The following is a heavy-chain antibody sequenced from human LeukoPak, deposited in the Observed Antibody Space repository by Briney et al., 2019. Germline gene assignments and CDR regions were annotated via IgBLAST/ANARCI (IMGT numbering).Heavy chain of an antibody. CDR2: IYYSGST. CDR1: GGSISSYY. CDR3: ARVPLRSSAMVFDY. D-gene: IGHD5-18*01. Sequence: SETLSLTCTVSGGSISSYYWSWIRRPPGKGLEWIGYIYYSGSTNYNPSLKSRVTISVDTSKNQFSLKLSSVTAADTAVYYCARVPLRSSAMVFDYWGQGTLVTVSS. J-gene: IGHJ4*02. V-gene: IGHV4-59*01.